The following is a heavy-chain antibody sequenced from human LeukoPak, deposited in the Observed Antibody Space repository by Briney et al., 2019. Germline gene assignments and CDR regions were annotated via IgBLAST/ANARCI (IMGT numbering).Heavy chain of an antibody. J-gene: IGHJ6*03. V-gene: IGHV4-39*07. D-gene: IGHD4-17*01. CDR2: IYYSGST. CDR1: GGSISSSSYY. Sequence: SETLSLTCTVSGGSISSSSYYWGWVRQPPGTGLEWIGSIYYSGSTYYNPSLKSRVTISVDTSKNQFSLKLSSVTAADTAVYYCARTDYGDYGSPYYYYMDVWGKGTTVTISS. CDR3: ARTDYGDYGSPYYYYMDV.